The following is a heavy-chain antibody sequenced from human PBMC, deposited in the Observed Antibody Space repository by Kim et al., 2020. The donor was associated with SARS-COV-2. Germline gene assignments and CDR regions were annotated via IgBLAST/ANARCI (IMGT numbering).Heavy chain of an antibody. Sequence: GGSLRLSCAASGFTFSSYAMSWVRQAPGKGLEWVSAISGSGGSTYYADSVKGRFTISRDNSKNTLYLQMNSLRAEDTAVYYCATRLHCSSTSCYGDPRVWYFDLWGRGTLVTVSS. D-gene: IGHD2-2*01. CDR1: GFTFSSYA. V-gene: IGHV3-23*01. J-gene: IGHJ2*01. CDR2: ISGSGGST. CDR3: ATRLHCSSTSCYGDPRVWYFDL.